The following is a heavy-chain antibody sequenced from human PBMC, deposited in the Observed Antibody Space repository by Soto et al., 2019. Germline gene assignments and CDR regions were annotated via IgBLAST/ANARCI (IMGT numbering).Heavy chain of an antibody. D-gene: IGHD2-8*01. V-gene: IGHV1-46*01. CDR3: ARGFHKWAMDV. CDR1: GYTFTSYQ. Sequence: QVQLVQSGAEAKKPGDSVKVSCKASGYTFTSYQMHWVRQAAGQGLEWMGIINPSGGSTTYAQKFQGRVTMTRDTSTSTVYMEVPSLRSEDTAVYYCARGFHKWAMDVGGQGTTVTVSS. J-gene: IGHJ6*02. CDR2: INPSGGST.